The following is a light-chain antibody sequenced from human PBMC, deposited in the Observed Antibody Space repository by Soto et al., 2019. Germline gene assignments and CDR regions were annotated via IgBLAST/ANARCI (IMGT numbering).Light chain of an antibody. CDR3: QQYGSSPPT. V-gene: IGKV3-20*01. CDR2: DAS. Sequence: EIVMTQSPATLSVSPGERATLSCRASQSVSSNLAWYQQKPGQAPRLLIYDASSRATGTPDRFSGSGSGTDFTLTINRLEPEDFALYYCQQYGSSPPTFGQGTKVDI. CDR1: QSVSSN. J-gene: IGKJ1*01.